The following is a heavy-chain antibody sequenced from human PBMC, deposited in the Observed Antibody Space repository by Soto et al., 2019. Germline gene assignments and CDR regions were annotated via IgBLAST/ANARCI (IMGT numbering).Heavy chain of an antibody. D-gene: IGHD3-10*01. CDR2: ISGSGGGT. Sequence: EVQLVESGGVLVQPGGSLRVSCAASGFTFTNHAMSWVRQAPGKGLEWVSAISGSGGGTYYADSVKGRFTISRDNSDKTLYLQRHSLRAEDTAVYFWARGGGTFGELTLYFDHWGQGTLVTVSS. CDR1: GFTFTNHA. V-gene: IGHV3-23*04. CDR3: ARGGGTFGELTLYFDH. J-gene: IGHJ4*02.